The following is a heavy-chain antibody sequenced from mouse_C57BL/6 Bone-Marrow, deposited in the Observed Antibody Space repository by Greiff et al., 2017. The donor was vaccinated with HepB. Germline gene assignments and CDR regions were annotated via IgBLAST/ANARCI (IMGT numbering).Heavy chain of an antibody. V-gene: IGHV1-64*01. J-gene: IGHJ1*03. CDR1: GYTFTSYW. D-gene: IGHD1-1*01. Sequence: QVQLQQPGAELVKPGASVKLSCKASGYTFTSYWMHWVKQRPGQGLEWIGMIHPNSGSTNYNEKFKIKATLTVDKSSSTAYMQLSSLTSEDSAVYYCARGDYGSSYDWYFDVWGTGTTVTVSS. CDR3: ARGDYGSSYDWYFDV. CDR2: IHPNSGST.